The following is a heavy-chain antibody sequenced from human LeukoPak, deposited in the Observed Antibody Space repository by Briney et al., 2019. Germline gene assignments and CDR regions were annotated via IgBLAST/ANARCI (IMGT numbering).Heavy chain of an antibody. CDR2: IYCSGST. CDR3: ARGLMMAVAGRGEFHY. V-gene: IGHV4-59*01. CDR1: GGSISSYY. D-gene: IGHD6-13*01. J-gene: IGHJ4*02. Sequence: SETLSLTCIVSGGSISSYYWSWIRQPPGKGLEWIGYIYCSGSTNYNPSLKSRVTISVDTSKNQFSLKLSSVTAADTAVYYCARGLMMAVAGRGEFHYWGQGTLVTVSS.